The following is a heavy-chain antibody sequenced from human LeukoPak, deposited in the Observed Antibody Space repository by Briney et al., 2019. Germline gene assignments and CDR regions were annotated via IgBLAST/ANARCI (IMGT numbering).Heavy chain of an antibody. J-gene: IGHJ4*02. CDR1: GFTFRSHG. D-gene: IGHD3-16*01. CDR3: AHGGIYYLDY. Sequence: GGSLRLSCAASGFTFRSHGMSWVRQAPGKGLEWVSAISGCGDTYYADSVKGWFTISRDISKNTLYLQMNSLRAEDTAVYYCAHGGIYYLDYWGQGALVTVSS. V-gene: IGHV3-23*01. CDR2: ISGCGDT.